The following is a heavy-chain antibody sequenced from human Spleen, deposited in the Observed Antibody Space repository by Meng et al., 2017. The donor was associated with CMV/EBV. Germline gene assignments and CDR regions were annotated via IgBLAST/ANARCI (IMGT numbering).Heavy chain of an antibody. D-gene: IGHD2-2*02. CDR1: GGSFSGYY. CDR2: INHSGST. Sequence: GSLRLSCAVYGGSFSGYYWSWIRQPPGKGLEWIGEINHSGSTNYNPSLKSRVTISVDTSKNQFSLKLSSVTAADTAVYYCARGGRTGGRGYIVVVPAAINFDYWGQGTLVTVSS. CDR3: ARGGRTGGRGYIVVVPAAINFDY. J-gene: IGHJ4*02. V-gene: IGHV4-34*01.